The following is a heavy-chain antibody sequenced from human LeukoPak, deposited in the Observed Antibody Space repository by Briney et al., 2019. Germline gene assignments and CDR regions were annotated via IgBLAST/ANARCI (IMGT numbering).Heavy chain of an antibody. CDR2: IIPIFGTA. CDR3: ARSYFWSGYLDY. D-gene: IGHD3-3*01. CDR1: GGTFSSYA. Sequence: SVKVSCKASGGTFSSYAISWVRQAPGQGLEWMGGIIPIFGTANYAQKFQGRVTITADESTSTAYMELSSLRSEDTAVYYCARSYFWSGYLDYWGQGTLVTVSS. V-gene: IGHV1-69*13. J-gene: IGHJ4*02.